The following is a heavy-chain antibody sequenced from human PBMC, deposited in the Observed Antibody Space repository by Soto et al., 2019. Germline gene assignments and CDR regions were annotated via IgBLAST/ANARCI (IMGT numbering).Heavy chain of an antibody. V-gene: IGHV1-3*01. D-gene: IGHD4-17*01. Sequence: VKVSCKASGYTFTSYAMHWVRQAPGQRLEWMGWINAGNGNTKYSQKFQGRVTITRDTSASTAYMELSSLRSEDTAVYYCARGYGDYANYFDYWGQGTLVTVSS. J-gene: IGHJ4*02. CDR2: INAGNGNT. CDR1: GYTFTSYA. CDR3: ARGYGDYANYFDY.